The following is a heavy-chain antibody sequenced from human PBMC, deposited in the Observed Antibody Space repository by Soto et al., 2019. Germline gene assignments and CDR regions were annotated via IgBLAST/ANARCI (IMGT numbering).Heavy chain of an antibody. CDR3: ARVLGYCSGGSCYYWFDP. V-gene: IGHV4-39*01. J-gene: IGHJ5*02. CDR1: GGSIRSSSYY. CDR2: IYYSGST. D-gene: IGHD2-15*01. Sequence: PPDALSLTCTVSGGSIRSSSYYWVWIRQPPGKGLEWIGNIYYSGSTYYNPSLKSRVTISVDTSKNQFSLKLSSVTAADTAVYYCARVLGYCSGGSCYYWFDPWGQGTLVTVS.